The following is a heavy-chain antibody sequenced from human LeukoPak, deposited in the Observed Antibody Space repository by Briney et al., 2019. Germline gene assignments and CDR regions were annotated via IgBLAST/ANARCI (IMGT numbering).Heavy chain of an antibody. CDR3: AKDTRSTMVRGDAFDI. J-gene: IGHJ3*02. CDR2: INQDGTEK. CDR1: GFTFSSYA. D-gene: IGHD3-10*01. Sequence: GGSLRLSCAASGFTFSSYAMHWVRQAPGKGLEWVANINQDGTEKYYVDSVKGRFTISRDNAKNSLYLQMNSLRAEDTAVYYCAKDTRSTMVRGDAFDIWGQGTMVTVSS. V-gene: IGHV3-7*01.